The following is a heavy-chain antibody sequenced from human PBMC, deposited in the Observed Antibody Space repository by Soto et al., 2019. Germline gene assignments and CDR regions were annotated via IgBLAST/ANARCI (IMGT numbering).Heavy chain of an antibody. Sequence: EVQLVESGGCLVKPGGSLRLSCAASGLTFSNAWMNWVRQAPGKGLEWVGRIKSKNDGGATEYSAPVKDRFTISRDDSKNTLYLQMNSLKTEDTGVYYCTTDAEWGIWGQGTLVTVSS. CDR2: IKSKNDGGAT. CDR1: GLTFSNAW. V-gene: IGHV3-15*07. J-gene: IGHJ3*02. CDR3: TTDAEWGI. D-gene: IGHD2-8*01.